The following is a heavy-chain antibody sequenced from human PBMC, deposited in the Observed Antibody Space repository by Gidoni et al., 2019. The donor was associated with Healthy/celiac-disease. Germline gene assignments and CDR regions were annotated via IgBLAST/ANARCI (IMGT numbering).Heavy chain of an antibody. CDR1: VFTFSSYA. CDR3: AKDPEYSSSAGFDY. V-gene: IGHV3-23*04. CDR2: ISGSGGST. D-gene: IGHD6-6*01. J-gene: IGHJ4*02. Sequence: EVQLVESGGGLVQPGGSLGLSCAASVFTFSSYAMSWVRQAPGKGLGWVSAISGSGGSTYYADSVKGRFTISRDNSKNTLYLQMNSLRAEDTAVYYCAKDPEYSSSAGFDYWGQGTLVTVSS.